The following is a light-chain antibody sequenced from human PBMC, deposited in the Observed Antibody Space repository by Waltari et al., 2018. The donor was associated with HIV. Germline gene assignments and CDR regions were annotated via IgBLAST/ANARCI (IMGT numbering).Light chain of an antibody. CDR3: QHYVASPYS. Sequence: EIVLTQSPGTLSLSPGERATLSCRASQSITQNYLAWYQQKPGQAPRLVIYGATKRATGIPDRFSGSGSGTEFILTISRLESEDFAVYHCQHYVASPYSFGQGTKLEIK. J-gene: IGKJ2*03. CDR2: GAT. CDR1: QSITQNY. V-gene: IGKV3-20*01.